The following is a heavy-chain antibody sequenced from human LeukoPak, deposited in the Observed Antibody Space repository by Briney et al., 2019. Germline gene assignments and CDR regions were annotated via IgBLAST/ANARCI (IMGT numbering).Heavy chain of an antibody. V-gene: IGHV4-59*12. J-gene: IGHJ6*03. CDR2: IYYSGST. D-gene: IGHD1-26*01. CDR3: ARIAYSGSYCYYYMDV. Sequence: SETLSLTCTVSGGSISSYYWSWIRQPPGKGLEWIGYIYYSGSTNYNPPLKSRVTISVDTSKNQFSLKLSSVTAADTAVYYCARIAYSGSYCYYYMDVWGKGTTVTVSS. CDR1: GGSISSYY.